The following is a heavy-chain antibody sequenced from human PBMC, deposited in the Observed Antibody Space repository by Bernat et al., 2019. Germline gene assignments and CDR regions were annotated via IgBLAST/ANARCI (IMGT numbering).Heavy chain of an antibody. D-gene: IGHD6-19*01. CDR3: AKDSGYSSGYATEFDY. V-gene: IGHV3-23*01. CDR1: GFTFSSYA. Sequence: EVQLLESGGGLVQPGGSLRLSCAASGFTFSSYAMSWVRQAPGKGLEWVSAISGSGGSTYYAESVKGRFTISRDNSKNTLYLQMNSLRAEDTAVYYCAKDSGYSSGYATEFDYWGQGTLVTVSS. J-gene: IGHJ4*02. CDR2: ISGSGGST.